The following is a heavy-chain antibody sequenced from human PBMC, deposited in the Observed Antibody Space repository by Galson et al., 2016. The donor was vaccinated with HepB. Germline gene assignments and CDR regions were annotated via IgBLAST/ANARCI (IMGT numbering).Heavy chain of an antibody. CDR1: GYTFIAYY. J-gene: IGHJ6*03. Sequence: SVKVSCKASGYTFIAYYMHWVRQAPGQGLEWMGWINPNSGGTKYAQKFQSRVTMTRDTSTSTAYMEVSRLRSDDTAIYYCAKDGLSGSYYTPNHYYYMDVWGKGTTVTVSS. CDR2: INPNSGGT. CDR3: AKDGLSGSYYTPNHYYYMDV. V-gene: IGHV1-2*02. D-gene: IGHD1-26*01.